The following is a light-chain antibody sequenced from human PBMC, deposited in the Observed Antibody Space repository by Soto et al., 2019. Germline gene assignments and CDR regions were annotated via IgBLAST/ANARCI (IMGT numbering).Light chain of an antibody. V-gene: IGLV1-51*01. CDR3: GTWDSSLNTWV. J-gene: IGLJ3*02. CDR2: DNN. CDR1: TSNIGNNY. Sequence: QSVLTQPPSVSAAPGQKVTISCSGSTSNIGNNYLSWYQQLPGTAPKLLIYDNNKRPLGIPDRFSGSKYGTAATLDITGLRTGDEADYYCGTWDSSLNTWVFGGGTKLTVL.